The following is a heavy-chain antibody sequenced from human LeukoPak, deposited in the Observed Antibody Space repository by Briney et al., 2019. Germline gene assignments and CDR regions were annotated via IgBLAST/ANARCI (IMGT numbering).Heavy chain of an antibody. Sequence: SETLPLTCTVSGGSIRSSSYYWGWIRQPPGKGLEWIGSIYYSGSTYYNPSYYNGSTYYNPSLKSRVTISVDTSKNQFSLRLRYVTAADTAVYYCARGDWKYGDFDRWGQGTLVTVSS. CDR2: IYYSGSTYYNPSYYNGST. J-gene: IGHJ4*02. V-gene: IGHV4-39*07. CDR1: GGSIRSSSYY. CDR3: ARGDWKYGDFDR. D-gene: IGHD1-7*01.